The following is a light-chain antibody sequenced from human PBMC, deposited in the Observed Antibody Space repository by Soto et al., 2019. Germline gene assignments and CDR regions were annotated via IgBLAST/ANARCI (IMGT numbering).Light chain of an antibody. V-gene: IGKV3-20*01. CDR2: GAS. J-gene: IGKJ1*01. Sequence: DIVLTQSPGTLSLSPGERATLSCRASQSVSNNYLAWYQQKPGQAPRLLIYGASDRATGIPDRFSGSGSGTDVTLTISRLDPEDFAVYYCQQYGSSGTFGQGTKVEIK. CDR1: QSVSNNY. CDR3: QQYGSSGT.